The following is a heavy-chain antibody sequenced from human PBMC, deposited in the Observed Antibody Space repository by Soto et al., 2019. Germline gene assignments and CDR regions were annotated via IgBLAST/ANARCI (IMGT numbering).Heavy chain of an antibody. CDR2: VKSKADGGSG. V-gene: IGHV3-15*07. D-gene: IGHD1-26*01. CDR1: GFPFNNAW. CDR3: TTDSRTTLPEIRFDY. Sequence: EVQLVESGGGLVKPGGSLRLSCAASGFPFNNAWINWVRQVPGKGLEWGGRVKSKADGGSGDYAAPVKGRFVVSRDDSKDIVYLQINSLKIEDTGVYYCTTDSRTTLPEIRFDYWGHGTQVTVSS. J-gene: IGHJ4*01.